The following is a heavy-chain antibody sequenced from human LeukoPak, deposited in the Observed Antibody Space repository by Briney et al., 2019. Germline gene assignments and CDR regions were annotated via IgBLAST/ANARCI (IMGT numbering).Heavy chain of an antibody. Sequence: ASVKVSCKASGYTFTGYYMHWVRQAPGQGLEWMGWISAYNGNTNYAQKLQGRVTMTTDTSTSTAYMELRSLRSDDTAVYYCARGLSIARIDYWGQGTLVTVSS. CDR1: GYTFTGYY. V-gene: IGHV1-18*04. D-gene: IGHD6-6*01. CDR3: ARGLSIARIDY. J-gene: IGHJ4*02. CDR2: ISAYNGNT.